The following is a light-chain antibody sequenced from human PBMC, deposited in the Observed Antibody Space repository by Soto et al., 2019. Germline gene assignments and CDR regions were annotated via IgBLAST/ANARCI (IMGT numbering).Light chain of an antibody. J-gene: IGKJ4*01. CDR3: QQRSSWPLLA. Sequence: ELVLTQSPATLSLSPGERATLSCRASQSVSNYLAWFPQKPGQAPRLLIYDASNRATGIPARFSGSGSGTDFTLTISSLEPADFAVYYCQQRSSWPLLAFGGGTQVES. CDR1: QSVSNY. CDR2: DAS. V-gene: IGKV3-11*01.